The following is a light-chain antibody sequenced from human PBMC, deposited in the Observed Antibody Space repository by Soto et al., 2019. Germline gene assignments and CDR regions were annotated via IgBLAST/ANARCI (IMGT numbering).Light chain of an antibody. J-gene: IGKJ4*01. Sequence: EIVLTQSPATLSLSPGERATLSCRASQSVGNNLAWYQQKPGQVPGLLIYEASTRATGIPARFSGSGSGTDFTLTISSLEPEDFAVYYCQQHAHWPLTFGGGTKVDIK. V-gene: IGKV3-11*01. CDR1: QSVGNN. CDR2: EAS. CDR3: QQHAHWPLT.